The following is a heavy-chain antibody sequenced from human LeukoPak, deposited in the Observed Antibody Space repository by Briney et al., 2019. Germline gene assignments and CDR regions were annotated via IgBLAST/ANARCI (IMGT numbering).Heavy chain of an antibody. CDR1: GGTFSSYA. CDR2: IIPIFGTA. V-gene: IGHV1-69*05. D-gene: IGHD2-15*01. Sequence: GSSVKVSCKASGGTFSSYAISWVRQAPGQGLEWRGGIIPIFGTANYAQKFQGRLTLTTDESTSTAYLELSSLRSEDTAVYYCARDLGLVVAATDNWFDPWGQGTLVTVSS. J-gene: IGHJ5*02. CDR3: ARDLGLVVAATDNWFDP.